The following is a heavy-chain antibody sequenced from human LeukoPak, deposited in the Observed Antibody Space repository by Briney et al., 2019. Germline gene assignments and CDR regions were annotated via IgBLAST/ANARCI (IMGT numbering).Heavy chain of an antibody. V-gene: IGHV4-34*01. CDR3: ARGRTTETTLYYYYYGMDV. Sequence: PSETLSLTCAVYGGSFSGYYWSWIRQPPGKGLEWIGEINHSGSTNYNPSLKSRVTISVDTSKNQFSLKLSSVTAADTAVYYCARGRTTETTLYYYYYGMDVWGQGTTVTVSS. CDR1: GGSFSGYY. CDR2: INHSGST. D-gene: IGHD4-11*01. J-gene: IGHJ6*02.